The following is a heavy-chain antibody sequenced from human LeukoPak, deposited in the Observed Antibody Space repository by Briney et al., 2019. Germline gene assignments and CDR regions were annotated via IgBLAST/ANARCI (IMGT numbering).Heavy chain of an antibody. CDR3: ARETPEVQYVFYDY. D-gene: IGHD2-8*01. J-gene: IGHJ4*02. CDR1: GFTVSNNY. Sequence: GGSLRLSCAASGFTVSNNYMIELRQAPGKGLDCVSVLYSGGSTYYADSVKGRFTISRDNSKNTLYLQMNSLRAEDTAVHYCARETPEVQYVFYDYWGQGTLVTVSS. CDR2: LYSGGST. V-gene: IGHV3-53*05.